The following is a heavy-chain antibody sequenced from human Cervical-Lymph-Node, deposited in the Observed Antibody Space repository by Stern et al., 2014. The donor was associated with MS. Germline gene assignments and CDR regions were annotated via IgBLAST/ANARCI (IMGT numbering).Heavy chain of an antibody. CDR2: ISYDGSNK. Sequence: VQLLESGGGVVQPGRSLRLSCAASGFTFSSYGMHWVRQAPGKGLEWVAVISYDGSNKYYADSVKGRFTISRDNSKNTLYLQMNSLRAEDTAVYYCAKDRYYYDSFDYWGQGTLVTVSS. CDR1: GFTFSSYG. V-gene: IGHV3-30*18. J-gene: IGHJ4*02. D-gene: IGHD3-22*01. CDR3: AKDRYYYDSFDY.